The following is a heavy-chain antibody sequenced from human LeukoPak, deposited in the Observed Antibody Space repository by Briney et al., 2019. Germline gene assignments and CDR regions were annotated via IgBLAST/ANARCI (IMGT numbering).Heavy chain of an antibody. Sequence: GSLRLTCAGFGFTFSTYSMNWVRQAPGEGLQWVSAISSTSSYIYYADSVKGRFTISRDNTKNTLYLQMNSLSAEDTALYYCARADYGNHYYFEYWGQGTLVTVSS. CDR2: ISSTSSYI. D-gene: IGHD4-17*01. CDR3: ARADYGNHYYFEY. J-gene: IGHJ4*02. CDR1: GFTFSTYS. V-gene: IGHV3-21*01.